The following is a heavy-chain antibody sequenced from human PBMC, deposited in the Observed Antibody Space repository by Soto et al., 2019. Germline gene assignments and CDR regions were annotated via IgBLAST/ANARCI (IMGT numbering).Heavy chain of an antibody. V-gene: IGHV4-30-4*01. CDR1: GGSISSIDYF. CDR3: ARVMAAMQNWLDP. Sequence: TLSLTCSVSGGSISSIDYFWSWIRQPPGKGLEWTGFIYHTGTTYYNPSLRSRVTISIDTSKSQFSMKLNSVTAADTAVYYCARVMAAMQNWLDPWGQGTLVTVSS. J-gene: IGHJ5*02. CDR2: IYHTGTT. D-gene: IGHD2-2*01.